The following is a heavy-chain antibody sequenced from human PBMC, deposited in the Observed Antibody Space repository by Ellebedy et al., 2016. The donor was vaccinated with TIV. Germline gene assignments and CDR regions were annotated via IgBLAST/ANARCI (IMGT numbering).Heavy chain of an antibody. CDR3: ASESNSGYFDY. D-gene: IGHD4-11*01. V-gene: IGHV4-59*08. CDR2: IYYSGST. CDR1: GDSISSYY. J-gene: IGHJ4*02. Sequence: MPSETLSLTCTVSGDSISSYYWSWIRQPPGKGLEWIGYIYYSGSTNYNPSLKSRVTISVDTSKTQFSLKLSSVTAADTAVYYCASESNSGYFDYWGQGILVTVSS.